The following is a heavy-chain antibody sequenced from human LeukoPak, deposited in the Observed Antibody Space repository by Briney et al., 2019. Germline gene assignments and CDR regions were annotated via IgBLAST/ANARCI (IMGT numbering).Heavy chain of an antibody. CDR2: IKKDGSEK. CDR3: AREWIAPLAPFDY. Sequence: GGSLRLSCAASGFTFSSYWMSWVRQAPGKGLEWVANIKKDGSEKYYVDSVKGRFTISRDNAKNSLYLQMNSLRAEDTAVYYCAREWIAPLAPFDYWGQGTLVTVSS. V-gene: IGHV3-7*03. D-gene: IGHD3-3*02. J-gene: IGHJ4*02. CDR1: GFTFSSYW.